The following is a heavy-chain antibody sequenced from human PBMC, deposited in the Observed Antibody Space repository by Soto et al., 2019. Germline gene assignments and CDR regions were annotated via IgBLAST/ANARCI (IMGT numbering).Heavy chain of an antibody. V-gene: IGHV1-3*01. CDR3: ARVGWSGYFEYYYYMDV. Sequence: ASVKDSCRASGDTFTSYAMHWVRQAPGQRLEWMGWINAGNGNTKYSQKFQGRVTITRDTSASTAYMELSSLRSEDTAVYYCARVGWSGYFEYYYYMDVWGKGTTVTV. D-gene: IGHD3-3*01. CDR1: GDTFTSYA. CDR2: INAGNGNT. J-gene: IGHJ6*03.